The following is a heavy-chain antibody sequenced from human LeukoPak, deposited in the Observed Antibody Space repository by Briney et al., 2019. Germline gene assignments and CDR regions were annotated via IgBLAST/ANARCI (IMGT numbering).Heavy chain of an antibody. V-gene: IGHV4-34*01. CDR2: INHSETT. Sequence: SETLSLTCAVYGGPFSGYYWSWIRQSPGKGLEWIGEINHSETTNYNPSLKSRVTISVDTSKNQFFLKLSSVTAADTAVYYCAREKAAAGLRTFDYWGQGTLVTVSS. J-gene: IGHJ4*02. CDR1: GGPFSGYY. CDR3: AREKAAAGLRTFDY. D-gene: IGHD6-13*01.